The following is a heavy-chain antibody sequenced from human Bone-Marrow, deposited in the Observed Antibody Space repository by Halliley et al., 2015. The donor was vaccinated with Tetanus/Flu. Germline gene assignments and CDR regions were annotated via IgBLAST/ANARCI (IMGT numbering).Heavy chain of an antibody. CDR3: AKWEVPKHDPFDY. J-gene: IGHJ4*02. Sequence: SLRLSCAASGFSFTNSWMHWVRKPPGKGLEWVSRINSDGTSTVYADSVQGRFTMSRDNAKNTLYLQMNSLRADDTAMYYCAKWEVPKHDPFDYWGRGTLVTVSS. V-gene: IGHV3-74*01. D-gene: IGHD1-26*01. CDR2: INSDGTST. CDR1: GFSFTNSW.